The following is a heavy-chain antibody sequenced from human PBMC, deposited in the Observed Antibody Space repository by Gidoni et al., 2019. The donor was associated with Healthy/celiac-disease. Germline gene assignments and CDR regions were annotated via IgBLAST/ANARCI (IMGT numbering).Heavy chain of an antibody. CDR2: INHSVST. D-gene: IGHD6-19*01. J-gene: IGHJ6*02. Sequence: VQLQQLGAGLLTPSETLYRTCAAYGGSFSGYYWSWIRQPPGQGLDCIVEINHSVSTNYTPSLKSPVTISVDTSKNQFSLKLSSVTAADTAVYYCASGRSSGWSSAVDVWGQGTTVTVSS. V-gene: IGHV4-34*01. CDR1: GGSFSGYY. CDR3: ASGRSSGWSSAVDV.